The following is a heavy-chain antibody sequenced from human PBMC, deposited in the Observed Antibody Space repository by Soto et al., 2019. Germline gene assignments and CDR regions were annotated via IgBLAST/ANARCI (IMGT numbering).Heavy chain of an antibody. Sequence: GGSLRLSCAASGFTFSNYGMHWVRQAPGKGLEWVSVISYDGSNKYYADSVKGRFTISRDSSKNTLYLQMNSLRAEDTAVYYCARDLLRDQLFYGMDVWGQGTTVTVSS. CDR1: GFTFSNYG. CDR3: ARDLLRDQLFYGMDV. J-gene: IGHJ6*02. V-gene: IGHV3-30*03. CDR2: ISYDGSNK. D-gene: IGHD1-1*01.